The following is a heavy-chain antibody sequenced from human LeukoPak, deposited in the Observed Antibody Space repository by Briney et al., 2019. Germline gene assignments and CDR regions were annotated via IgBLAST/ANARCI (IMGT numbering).Heavy chain of an antibody. J-gene: IGHJ4*02. CDR3: ARELQGGGFGELFWGFQGY. CDR2: ISYDGSNK. D-gene: IGHD3-10*01. CDR1: GFTFSSYA. V-gene: IGHV3-30*01. Sequence: GGSLRLSCAASGFTFSSYAMHWVRQAPGKGLGWVAVISYDGSNKYYADSVKGRFTISRDDSKNTLYLQMNSLRAEDTAVYYCARELQGGGFGELFWGFQGYWGQGTLVTVSS.